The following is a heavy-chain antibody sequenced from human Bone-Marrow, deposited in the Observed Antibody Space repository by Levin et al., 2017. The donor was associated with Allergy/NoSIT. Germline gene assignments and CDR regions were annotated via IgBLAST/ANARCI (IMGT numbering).Heavy chain of an antibody. D-gene: IGHD4-17*01. CDR3: ARDMTRVTTGRGDAFDI. CDR2: IHASGLI. CDR1: GFTFSSYT. J-gene: IGHJ3*02. Sequence: ETLSLTCAASGFTFSSYTMNWVRQAPGKGLEFVSNIHASGLIHYADSVKGRVTISRDNAKNSLYLQMNSLRAEDTAVYYCARDMTRVTTGRGDAFDIWGQGTMVTVSS. V-gene: IGHV3-48*01.